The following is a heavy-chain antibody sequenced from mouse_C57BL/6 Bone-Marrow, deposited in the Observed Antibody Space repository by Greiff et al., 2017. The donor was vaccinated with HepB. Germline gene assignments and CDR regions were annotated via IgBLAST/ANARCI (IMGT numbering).Heavy chain of an antibody. J-gene: IGHJ4*01. CDR1: GYTFTSYG. CDR3: AGLQYAMDY. Sequence: QVQLKESGAELARPGASVKLSCKASGYTFTSYGISWVKQRTGQGLEWIGEIYPRSGNTYYNEKLKGKATLTADKSSSPAYMELRSLTSEGSAVSFCAGLQYAMDYWGQGTSVTVSS. V-gene: IGHV1-81*01. CDR2: IYPRSGNT. D-gene: IGHD3-1*01.